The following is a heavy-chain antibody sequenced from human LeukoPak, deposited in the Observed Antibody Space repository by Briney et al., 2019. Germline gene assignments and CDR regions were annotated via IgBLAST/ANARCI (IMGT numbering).Heavy chain of an antibody. CDR3: ANWIGSSSRDY. CDR2: INSNGDEI. D-gene: IGHD6-6*01. J-gene: IGHJ4*02. Sequence: PGGSLRLSCAASGFTFSTYAMTWVRQAPGKGLEWVSGINSNGDEIYYADSVRGRFTISRDNSNNALYLHMDSLRAEDTAVYYCANWIGSSSRDYWGQGTLVTVSP. V-gene: IGHV3-23*01. CDR1: GFTFSTYA.